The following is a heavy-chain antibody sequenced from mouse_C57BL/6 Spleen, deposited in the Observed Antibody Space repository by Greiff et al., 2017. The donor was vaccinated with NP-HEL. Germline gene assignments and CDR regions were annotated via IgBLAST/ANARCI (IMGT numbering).Heavy chain of an antibody. J-gene: IGHJ4*01. CDR1: GYSITSGYY. Sequence: EVKLQESGPGLVKPSQSLSLTCSVTGYSITSGYYWNWIRQFPGNKLEWMGYISYDGSNNYNPSLKNRISITRDTSKNQFFLKLNSVTTEDTATYYCAREVYAMDYWGQGTSVTVSS. V-gene: IGHV3-6*01. CDR3: AREVYAMDY. CDR2: ISYDGSN.